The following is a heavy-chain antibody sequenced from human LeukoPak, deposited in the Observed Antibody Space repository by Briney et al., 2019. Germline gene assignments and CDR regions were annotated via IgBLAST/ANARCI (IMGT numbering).Heavy chain of an antibody. V-gene: IGHV5-51*01. J-gene: IGHJ6*02. CDR3: AKSLTASYYGIDV. Sequence: GDSLKISCKGSGYSFSNYWIVWVRQMPGRGLEWMGIIYPGGSDTKYSPSFQGQVTISADRSISTAYPQWTSLRASDTAMFYCAKSLTASYYGIDVWGQGTTVTVSS. D-gene: IGHD5-18*01. CDR2: IYPGGSDT. CDR1: GYSFSNYW.